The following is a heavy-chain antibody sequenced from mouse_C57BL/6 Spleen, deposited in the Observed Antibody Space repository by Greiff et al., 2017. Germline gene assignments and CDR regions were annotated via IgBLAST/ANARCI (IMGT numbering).Heavy chain of an antibody. V-gene: IGHV1-55*01. CDR1: GYTFTSYW. J-gene: IGHJ1*03. Sequence: QVHVKQPGAELVKPGASVKMSCKASGYTFTSYWITWVKQRPGQGLEWIGDIYPGSGSTNYNEKFKSKATLTVDTSSSTAYMQLSSLASEDAAVYYCARGGTYGSSSYWYFDVWGTGTTVTVSS. CDR2: IYPGSGST. CDR3: ARGGTYGSSSYWYFDV. D-gene: IGHD1-1*01.